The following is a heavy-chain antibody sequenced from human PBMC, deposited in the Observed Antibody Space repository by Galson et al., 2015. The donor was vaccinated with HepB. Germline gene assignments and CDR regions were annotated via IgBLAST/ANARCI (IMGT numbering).Heavy chain of an antibody. Sequence: SVKVSCKASGGTFSSYAISWVRQAPGQGLEWMGWISAYNGNTNYAQKLQGRVTMTTDTSTSTAYMELRSLRSDDTAVYYCARGITYGDFWSGYLGSVHYYYMDVWGKGTTVTVSS. J-gene: IGHJ6*03. D-gene: IGHD3-3*01. CDR3: ARGITYGDFWSGYLGSVHYYYMDV. V-gene: IGHV1-18*01. CDR1: GGTFSSYA. CDR2: ISAYNGNT.